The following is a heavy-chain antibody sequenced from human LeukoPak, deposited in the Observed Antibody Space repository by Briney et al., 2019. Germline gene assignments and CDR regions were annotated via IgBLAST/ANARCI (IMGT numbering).Heavy chain of an antibody. Sequence: PGGSLRLSCAASGFTFDDYGMSWVRQAPGKGLEWVSGINWNGGSTGYADSVKGRFTISRDNAKNSLYLQMNSLRAEDTALYYCARDLVAAAGTGADWWGQGTLVTVSS. CDR1: GFTFDDYG. D-gene: IGHD6-13*01. CDR3: ARDLVAAAGTGADW. V-gene: IGHV3-20*04. CDR2: INWNGGST. J-gene: IGHJ4*02.